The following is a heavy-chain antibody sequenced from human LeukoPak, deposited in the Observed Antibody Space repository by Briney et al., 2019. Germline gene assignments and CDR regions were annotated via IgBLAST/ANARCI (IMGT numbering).Heavy chain of an antibody. D-gene: IGHD2-15*01. J-gene: IGHJ4*02. CDR3: AREGSYCVGGDCYSFDF. CDR1: GYRFISNY. CDR2: VHPGNGNT. V-gene: IGHV1-2*02. Sequence: ASVRVSCKASGYRFISNYIQWVRQAPGLGPEWIGWVHPGNGNTRYAEKFQGRVTMTRDTSINTAYMDLSSLRSDDTAVYYCAREGSYCVGGDCYSFDFWGQGTQITVSS.